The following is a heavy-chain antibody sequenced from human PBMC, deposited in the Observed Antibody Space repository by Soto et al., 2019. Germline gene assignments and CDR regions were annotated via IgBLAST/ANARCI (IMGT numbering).Heavy chain of an antibody. V-gene: IGHV4-34*01. J-gene: IGHJ3*02. Sequence: SETLSLTCAVYGGSFSGYSWTWIRQPPGKGLEWIGEINHSGSTNYNPSLKSRVTISVDTSKNQFSLKLSSVTAADTAVYYCARAGYGDYAFAFDIWGQGTMVTVSS. CDR2: INHSGST. CDR1: GGSFSGYS. D-gene: IGHD4-17*01. CDR3: ARAGYGDYAFAFDI.